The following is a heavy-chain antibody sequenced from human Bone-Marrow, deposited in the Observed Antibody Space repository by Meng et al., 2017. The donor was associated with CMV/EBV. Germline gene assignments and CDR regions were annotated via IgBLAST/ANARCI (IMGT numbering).Heavy chain of an antibody. CDR3: ARDLPTDRYGYNEDV. Sequence: GESLKISCAASGFTFSSSAMHWVRQAPGKGLEWVAVISYDGSTKYYADPVKGRFTISRDNSKNTLYLQMNSLRAEDTAVYYCARDLPTDRYGYNEDVWGQGTTVTVSS. V-gene: IGHV3-30-3*01. CDR1: GFTFSSSA. CDR2: ISYDGSTK. J-gene: IGHJ6*02. D-gene: IGHD5-18*01.